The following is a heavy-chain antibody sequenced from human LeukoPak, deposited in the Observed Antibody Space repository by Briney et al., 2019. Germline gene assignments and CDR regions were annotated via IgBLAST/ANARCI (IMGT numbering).Heavy chain of an antibody. CDR2: INWNSGTT. D-gene: IGHD6-6*01. J-gene: IGHJ4*02. V-gene: IGHV3-20*04. CDR1: GSNCDDYV. Sequence: GGPLRFSCAASGSNCDDYVMNWVRQVPGKVLEWLCSINWNSGTTSYADSVKGRFTISRDNSMGTLFLQMNSLRSDDTAVYFCARDVNLRQLVDWGQGTLVIVSS. CDR3: ARDVNLRQLVD.